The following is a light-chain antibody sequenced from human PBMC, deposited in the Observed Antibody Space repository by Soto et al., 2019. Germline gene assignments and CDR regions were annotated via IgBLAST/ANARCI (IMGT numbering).Light chain of an antibody. V-gene: IGKV3-20*01. CDR3: QQYGSAPRT. Sequence: EIVLTQSPGTLSLSPGERATLSCRASQSVSSDYLAWYRQKPGQAPRLLIYGASSRATGIPDRFRGSGSGTDFTLTISRLAHEDFAVYYCQQYGSAPRTFGQGTKVEIK. J-gene: IGKJ1*01. CDR2: GAS. CDR1: QSVSSDY.